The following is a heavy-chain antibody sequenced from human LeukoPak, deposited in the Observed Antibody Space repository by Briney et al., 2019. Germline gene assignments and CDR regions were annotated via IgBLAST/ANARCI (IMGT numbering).Heavy chain of an antibody. V-gene: IGHV3-23*01. CDR3: ARDIGRFWSGYYLF. J-gene: IGHJ4*02. CDR1: GFTFSSYA. Sequence: PGGSLRLSCAASGFTFSSYAMSWVRQAPGKGLEWVSAISGSGGSTYYADSVKGRFTISRDNSKNTLYLQMNSLRAEDTAVYYCARDIGRFWSGYYLFWGQGTLVTVSS. CDR2: ISGSGGST. D-gene: IGHD3-3*01.